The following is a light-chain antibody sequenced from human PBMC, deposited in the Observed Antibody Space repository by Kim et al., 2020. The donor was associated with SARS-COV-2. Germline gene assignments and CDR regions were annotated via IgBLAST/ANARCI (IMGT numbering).Light chain of an antibody. J-gene: IGLJ2*01. CDR2: EVS. Sequence: SGAPGQSITISCTGTSSDIGGYNHVSWYQQHPDKAPKLMIYEVSKRPSGVPDRFSGSKSGNTASLTVSGLQAEDEADYYCSYQRVFGGGTQLTVL. CDR1: SSDIGGYNH. CDR3: SYQRV. V-gene: IGLV2-8*01.